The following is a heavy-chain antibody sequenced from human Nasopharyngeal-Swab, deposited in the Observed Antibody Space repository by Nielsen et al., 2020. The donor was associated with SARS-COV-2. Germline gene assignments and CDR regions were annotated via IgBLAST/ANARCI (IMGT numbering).Heavy chain of an antibody. D-gene: IGHD3-9*01. CDR3: ARQWGLTGYYDH. J-gene: IGHJ4*02. CDR1: GYSFTTYW. V-gene: IGHV5-51*01. CDR2: TYPYDSET. Sequence: GESLKISCEGSGYSFTTYWIGWVRQMPGKGLEWMGMTYPYDSETRYSPSFQGQVIISADKSISTAYLQWRSLKASDTAIYYCARQWGLTGYYDHWGQGTLVTVSS.